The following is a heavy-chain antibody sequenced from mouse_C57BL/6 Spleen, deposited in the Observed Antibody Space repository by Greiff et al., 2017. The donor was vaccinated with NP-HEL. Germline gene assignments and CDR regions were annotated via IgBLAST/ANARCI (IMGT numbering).Heavy chain of an antibody. J-gene: IGHJ2*01. CDR2: IYPGDGDT. V-gene: IGHV1-82*01. Sequence: QVQLQQSGPELVKPGASVKISCKASGYAFSSSWMNWVKQRPGKGLEWIGRIYPGDGDTNYNGKFKGKATLTADKSSSTAYMQLSSLTSEDSAVYFCAREGKLRRPHFDYWGQGTTLTVSS. CDR1: GYAFSSSW. D-gene: IGHD2-4*01. CDR3: AREGKLRRPHFDY.